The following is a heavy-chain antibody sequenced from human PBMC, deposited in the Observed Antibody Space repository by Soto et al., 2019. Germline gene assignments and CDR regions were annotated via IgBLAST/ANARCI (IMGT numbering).Heavy chain of an antibody. CDR1: GFRFSDPS. CDR2: ISYDGSNK. CDR3: APASDQLRPYDLDY. Sequence: VQLVESGGGLVEPGGSLRLSCAASGFRFSDPSMTWIRQAPGKGLEWVAVISYDGSNKYYADSVKGRFTISRDNSKNTLYLQMNSLRAEDTAGHDCAPASDQLRPYDLDYWGQGTLVTVSS. D-gene: IGHD2-2*01. V-gene: IGHV3-30-3*01. J-gene: IGHJ4*02.